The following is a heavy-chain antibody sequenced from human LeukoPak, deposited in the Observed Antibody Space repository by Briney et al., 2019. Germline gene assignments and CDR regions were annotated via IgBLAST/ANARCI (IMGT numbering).Heavy chain of an antibody. D-gene: IGHD3-22*01. CDR2: IRHDGNEE. V-gene: IGHV3-33*01. Sequence: PGRSLRLSCAASGFIFSKYGMHWVRQAPGRGLEWLALIRHDGNEEWYVDSVRGRFTISRDNSKNTVFLQMNSLRTDDTAVYYCARWGIVGHDAFDLWGQETMVTVSS. J-gene: IGHJ3*01. CDR1: GFIFSKYG. CDR3: ARWGIVGHDAFDL.